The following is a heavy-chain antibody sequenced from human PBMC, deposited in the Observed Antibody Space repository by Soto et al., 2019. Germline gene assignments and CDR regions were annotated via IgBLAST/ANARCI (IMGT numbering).Heavy chain of an antibody. CDR2: ISAYNGNA. Sequence: GASVKVSCKASGYTFTSYGISWVRQAPGQGLEWMGWISAYNGNANYAQKLQGRVTMTTDTSTSTAYMELRSLRSDDTAVYYCARGDDSSSWYWFDPWGQGTLVTVSS. CDR3: ARGDDSSSWYWFDP. J-gene: IGHJ5*02. D-gene: IGHD6-13*01. CDR1: GYTFTSYG. V-gene: IGHV1-18*04.